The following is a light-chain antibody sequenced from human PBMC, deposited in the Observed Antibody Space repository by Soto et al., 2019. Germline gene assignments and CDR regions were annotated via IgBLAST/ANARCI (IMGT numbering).Light chain of an antibody. Sequence: EIVMTQSPATLSVSPGERATLSCRASQSVSTNLAWYQQKPGQAPRLLIYATSTRATGIPDRFTGSGSGTEFTLTISSLQSEDFAVYHCLRYDNKPPVTFGPGTRLEIK. CDR1: QSVSTN. CDR2: ATS. J-gene: IGKJ5*01. V-gene: IGKV3-15*01. CDR3: LRYDNKPPVT.